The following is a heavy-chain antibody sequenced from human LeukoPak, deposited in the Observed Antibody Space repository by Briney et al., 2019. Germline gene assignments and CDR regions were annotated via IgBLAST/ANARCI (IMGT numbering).Heavy chain of an antibody. J-gene: IGHJ3*02. CDR1: GYSFTNYW. V-gene: IGHV5-51*01. CDR3: ARRFTTLNEAFDI. CDR2: IYPGDSDT. D-gene: IGHD1-1*01. Sequence: GESLKISRKGSGYSFTNYWIGWVRQMPGKGLEWMGIIYPGDSDTRYSPSFQGQVTVSADKSISTAYLQWSSLKASDTAMYYCARRFTTLNEAFDIWGQGTTVTVSS.